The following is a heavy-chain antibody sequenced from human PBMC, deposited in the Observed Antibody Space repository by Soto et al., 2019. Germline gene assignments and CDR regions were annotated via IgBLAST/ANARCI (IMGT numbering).Heavy chain of an antibody. J-gene: IGHJ4*02. CDR1: GDTFSRYA. D-gene: IGHD3-3*01. Sequence: QVQLVQSGAEVKKPGSSVKVSCKASGDTFSRYAISWVRQAPGQGLEWMGGIKPIFGTTNYAQKFRGRTTITADESTGTAYMELISLRFEDTDVYYCAREGGFSERQRFDSWGQGTRVTVSS. CDR2: IKPIFGTT. V-gene: IGHV1-69*01. CDR3: AREGGFSERQRFDS.